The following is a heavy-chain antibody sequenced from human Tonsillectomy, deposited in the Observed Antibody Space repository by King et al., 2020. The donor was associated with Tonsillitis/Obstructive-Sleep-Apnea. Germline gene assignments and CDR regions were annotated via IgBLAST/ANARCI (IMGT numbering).Heavy chain of an antibody. V-gene: IGHV5-10-1*01. CDR2: IDPSDSYA. Sequence: LQLVQSGAEVKEPGESLRISCKGSGYSFASYWINWVRQMPGKGLEWMGKIDPSDSYAYYSPSFQGHVTFSVDKSISTAHLQWSSLRASDNAMYYCARGGIGYDFAFDIWGQGTMVTVSS. CDR3: ARGGIGYDFAFDI. CDR1: GYSFASYW. D-gene: IGHD5-12*01. J-gene: IGHJ3*02.